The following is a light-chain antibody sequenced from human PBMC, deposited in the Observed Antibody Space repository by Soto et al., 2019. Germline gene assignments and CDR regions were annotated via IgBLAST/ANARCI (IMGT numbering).Light chain of an antibody. CDR3: SSYTSSCTPLDV. V-gene: IGLV2-14*01. CDR1: SSDVGGYNY. CDR2: DVR. Sequence: QSALAQPASVSGSPGQSITISCPGTSSDVGGYNYVSWYQQHTGKAPKLMIYDVRNRPSGVSNRFSGSKSGHTASLTISGLQAEGEADYYCSSYTSSCTPLDVFGSGTKVNV. J-gene: IGLJ1*01.